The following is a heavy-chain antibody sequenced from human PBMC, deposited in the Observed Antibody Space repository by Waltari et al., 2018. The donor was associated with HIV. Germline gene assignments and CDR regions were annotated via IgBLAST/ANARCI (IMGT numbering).Heavy chain of an antibody. CDR3: AREYDFWSGGYHYYGMDV. CDR1: GYTFISYA. V-gene: IGHV1-3*01. Sequence: QVQLVQSGAVVKKPGASVRISCETSGYTFISYALHWVRQAPGQRPGWMGWINVGNYNTKYSQKYKDRVTSTGDTSASTGYLDLSSLTSEDTAVYFCAREYDFWSGGYHYYGMDVWGQGTTVTVSS. D-gene: IGHD3-3*01. J-gene: IGHJ6*02. CDR2: INVGNYNT.